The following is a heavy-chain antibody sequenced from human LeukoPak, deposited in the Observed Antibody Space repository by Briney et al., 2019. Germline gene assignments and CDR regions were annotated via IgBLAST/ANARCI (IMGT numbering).Heavy chain of an antibody. CDR2: INPNSGST. Sequence: ASVKVSCKASGYTFTGYYMHWVRQAPGQGLEWMGWINPNSGSTNYAQKFQGRVTMTRDTSSSTAYMELSRLRFDDTVVYYCARGPRITIFGVVMANDAFDIWGQGTMVTVSS. CDR3: ARGPRITIFGVVMANDAFDI. V-gene: IGHV1-2*02. CDR1: GYTFTGYY. J-gene: IGHJ3*02. D-gene: IGHD3-3*01.